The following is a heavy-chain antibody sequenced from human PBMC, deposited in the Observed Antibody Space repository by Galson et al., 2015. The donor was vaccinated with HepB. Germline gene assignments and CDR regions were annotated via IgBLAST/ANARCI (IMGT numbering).Heavy chain of an antibody. CDR3: ARERWQLADFYYYGMDV. CDR1: GYTFTDYY. D-gene: IGHD6-6*01. J-gene: IGHJ6*02. Sequence: SGYTFTDYYMHWVRQAPGQGLEWMGIINPSGGTTSYAQKFQGRFIMTRDTSTSTVYMELSSLRSEDTAVYYCARERWQLADFYYYGMDVWGQGTTVTVSS. CDR2: INPSGGTT. V-gene: IGHV1-46*01.